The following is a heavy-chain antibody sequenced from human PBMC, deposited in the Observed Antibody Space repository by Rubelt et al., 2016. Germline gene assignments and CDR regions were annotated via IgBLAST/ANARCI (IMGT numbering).Heavy chain of an antibody. CDR2: ISGSGGST. J-gene: IGHJ3*02. CDR1: GFIFSTYA. Sequence: EVQLVESGGGLIQPGGSLRLSCEASGFIFSTYAMSWVRQAPGKGLEWVSAISGSGGSTYYADSVKGRFTISRDNSTNTLYLQMKILGAEDTAVDYCAKRGYTASDAFDMWGQGTMVTVSS. CDR3: AKRGYTASDAFDM. V-gene: IGHV3-23*04. D-gene: IGHD2-21*02.